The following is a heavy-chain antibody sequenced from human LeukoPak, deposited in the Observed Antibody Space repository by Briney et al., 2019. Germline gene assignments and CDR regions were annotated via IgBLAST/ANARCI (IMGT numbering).Heavy chain of an antibody. CDR2: ISGSGGST. V-gene: IGHV3-23*01. CDR3: AKGGYSSGLSDY. D-gene: IGHD6-19*01. J-gene: IGHJ4*02. Sequence: GGSLRLSCAASGFTFSSYAMSWVRQAPGKGLEWVSAISGSGGSTYYADSVRGRFTISRDNSKNTLYLQMNSLRAEDTAVYYCAKGGYSSGLSDYWGQGTLVTVSS. CDR1: GFTFSSYA.